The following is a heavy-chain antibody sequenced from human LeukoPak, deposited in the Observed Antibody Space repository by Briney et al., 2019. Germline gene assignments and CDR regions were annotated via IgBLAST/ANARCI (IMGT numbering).Heavy chain of an antibody. Sequence: SVKVSCKASGGTFSSYAISWVRQAPGQGLEWMGGIIPIFGTANYAQKFQGRVTITTDESTSTAYMELSSLRSEDTAVYHCARDLVLWDYCSSTSCPSVNWFDPWGQGTLVTVSS. CDR3: ARDLVLWDYCSSTSCPSVNWFDP. CDR1: GGTFSSYA. V-gene: IGHV1-69*05. D-gene: IGHD2-2*01. J-gene: IGHJ5*02. CDR2: IIPIFGTA.